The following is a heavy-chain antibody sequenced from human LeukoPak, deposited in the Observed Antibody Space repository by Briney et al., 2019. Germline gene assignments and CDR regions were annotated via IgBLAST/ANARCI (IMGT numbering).Heavy chain of an antibody. CDR3: AKDNNYYGMDV. CDR1: GFTFSSYG. CDR2: ISYDGSNK. V-gene: IGHV3-30*18. J-gene: IGHJ6*02. Sequence: GRSLRLSCAASGFTFSSYGMHWVRQAPGKGLEWVAVISYDGSNKYYADSVKGRFTISRDNSKNTLYLQMNSLRAEDTAVYYCAKDNNYYGMDVWGQGTTVTVSS. D-gene: IGHD2/OR15-2a*01.